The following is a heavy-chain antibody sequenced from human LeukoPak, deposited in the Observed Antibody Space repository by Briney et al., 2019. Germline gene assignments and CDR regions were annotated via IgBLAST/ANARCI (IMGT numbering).Heavy chain of an antibody. CDR2: TSKDGSDT. CDR1: GFTFSDSW. V-gene: IGHV3-74*01. J-gene: IGHJ4*02. Sequence: GGSLRLSCAASGFTFSDSWIHWVRQAPGKGPEWLSGTSKDGSDTVYADSAKGRLTASRDNAKNTVYLELTNLRPDDTALYYCARGGYSGSYYRFSWGRGTLVTVAS. D-gene: IGHD6-25*01. CDR3: ARGGYSGSYYRFS.